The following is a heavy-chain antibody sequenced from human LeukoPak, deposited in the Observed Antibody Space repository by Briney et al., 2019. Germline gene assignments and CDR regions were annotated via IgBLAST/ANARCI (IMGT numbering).Heavy chain of an antibody. V-gene: IGHV3-23*01. CDR3: AKANYHDSSGYYENLDY. CDR2: ITGSGGST. CDR1: GFTFSNAW. D-gene: IGHD3-22*01. Sequence: PGGSLRLSCAVSGFTFSNAWMIWVRQAPGKGLEWVSAITGSGGSTYHADSVKGRFTISRDNSKNTLYLQMDSLRAEDAAVYYCAKANYHDSSGYYENLDYWGQGTLVTVSS. J-gene: IGHJ4*02.